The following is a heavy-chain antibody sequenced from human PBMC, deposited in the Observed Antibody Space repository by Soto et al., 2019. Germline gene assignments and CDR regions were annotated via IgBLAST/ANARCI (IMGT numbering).Heavy chain of an antibody. D-gene: IGHD1-7*01. J-gene: IGHJ4*02. V-gene: IGHV3-23*01. CDR1: GLTFSNYA. Sequence: EVRLLESGGGLVKPGGSLRLSCATSGLTFSNYAMSWVRQAPGGGLEWVSSMSGSSSTTYYADSVRGRFTISRDRSKNTLYLQMISLRAEDTALYYCAKNQELELPRVIDFWGQGTLVTVSS. CDR3: AKNQELELPRVIDF. CDR2: MSGSSSTT.